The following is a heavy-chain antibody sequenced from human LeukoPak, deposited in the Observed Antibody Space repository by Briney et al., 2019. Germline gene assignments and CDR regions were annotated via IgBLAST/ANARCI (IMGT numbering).Heavy chain of an antibody. J-gene: IGHJ3*02. CDR1: GFTFSSYS. CDR2: ISGSSSYI. Sequence: GGSLRLSCAASGFTFSSYSMNWVRQAPGKGLEWVSSISGSSSYIYYADSVKGRFTISRDNAKNSLYLQMNSLRAEDTAVYYCARVSSSWARAFDIWGQGTMVTVSS. D-gene: IGHD6-13*01. V-gene: IGHV3-21*01. CDR3: ARVSSSWARAFDI.